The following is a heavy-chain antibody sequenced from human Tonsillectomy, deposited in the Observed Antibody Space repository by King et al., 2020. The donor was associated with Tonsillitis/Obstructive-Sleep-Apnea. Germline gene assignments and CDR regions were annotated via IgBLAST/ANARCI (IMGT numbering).Heavy chain of an antibody. CDR3: SKHLWFGDFLGYFDY. CDR1: GFTFSSYA. Sequence: DVQLVESGGGLVQPGGSLRLSCAASGFTFSSYAMSWVRQAPGKGLEWVSSISGSGANTYYADSVKGRFTISRDNSKNTLYLQMNSLRAEDPALYYCSKHLWFGDFLGYFDYWGQGTLVTVSS. J-gene: IGHJ4*02. D-gene: IGHD3-10*01. CDR2: ISGSGANT. V-gene: IGHV3-23*04.